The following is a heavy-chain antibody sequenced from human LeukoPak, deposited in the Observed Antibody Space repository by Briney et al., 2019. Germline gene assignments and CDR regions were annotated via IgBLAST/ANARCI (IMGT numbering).Heavy chain of an antibody. V-gene: IGHV1-69*05. CDR3: ARETWGGGYYYGSSYYYMDV. D-gene: IGHD5-12*01. CDR1: GGTFSSYA. J-gene: IGHJ6*03. CDR2: IIPIFGTA. Sequence: ASVKVSCKASGGTFSSYAISWVRQAPGQGLAWMGGIIPIFGTANYAQKLQGRVTITTDESTSTAYMEMSSLRSEDTAVYYCARETWGGGYYYGSSYYYMDVWGKGTTVTVSS.